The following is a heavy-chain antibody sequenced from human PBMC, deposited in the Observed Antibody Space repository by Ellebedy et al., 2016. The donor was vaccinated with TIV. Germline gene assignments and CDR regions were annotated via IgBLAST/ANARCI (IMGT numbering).Heavy chain of an antibody. CDR2: VYYRGST. CDR1: GGSISSSSRFY. CDR3: ARHPRKDIVVVVATRSNYFDP. D-gene: IGHD2-15*01. V-gene: IGHV4-39*01. J-gene: IGHJ5*02. Sequence: MPSETLSLTCSVSGGSISSSSRFYWGWIRQPPGKGLEWIGSVYYRGSTYYNPSLKSRVTVSVDTSKNQFSLKLSSVTAADTGVYYCARHPRKDIVVVVATRSNYFDPWGQGTLVTVSS.